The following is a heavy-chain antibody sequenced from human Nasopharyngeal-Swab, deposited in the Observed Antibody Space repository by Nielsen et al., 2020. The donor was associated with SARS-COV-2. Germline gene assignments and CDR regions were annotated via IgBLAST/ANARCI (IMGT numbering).Heavy chain of an antibody. Sequence: GESLKISCAASGLTFSNAWMSWVRQAPGKGLEWVGRIKSKTDGGTTDYAAPVKGRFTISRDDSKNTLYLQMNILKTEDTAVYYCTTRNLNLDAFDIWGQGTMVTVSS. J-gene: IGHJ3*02. D-gene: IGHD1-14*01. CDR1: GLTFSNAW. V-gene: IGHV3-15*01. CDR3: TTRNLNLDAFDI. CDR2: IKSKTDGGTT.